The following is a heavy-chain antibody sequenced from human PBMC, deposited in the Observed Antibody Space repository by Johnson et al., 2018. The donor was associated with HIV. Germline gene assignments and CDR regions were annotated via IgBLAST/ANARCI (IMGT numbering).Heavy chain of an antibody. CDR2: ISSDGGST. J-gene: IGHJ3*02. D-gene: IGHD3-22*01. CDR1: GFTFSNYA. V-gene: IGHV3-64*01. CDR3: AKDRYYDSSGPDAFDI. Sequence: VQLVESGGGLVQPGGSLRLSCAASGFTFSNYAMHWVRQAPGKGLEYVSAISSDGGSTYYANSVKGRFSISRDNSKNTLYLQMNSLRAEDTAVYYCAKDRYYDSSGPDAFDIWGQGTMVTVSS.